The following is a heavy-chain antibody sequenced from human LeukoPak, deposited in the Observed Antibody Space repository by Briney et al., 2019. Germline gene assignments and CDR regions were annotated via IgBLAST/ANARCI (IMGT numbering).Heavy chain of an antibody. J-gene: IGHJ4*02. CDR2: IRNKANGYET. D-gene: IGHD2-8*01. V-gene: IGHV3-73*01. CDR3: TRLGYCTNGVCYFDY. CDR1: GFTFSASA. Sequence: QPGGSLKLPCAASGFTFSASAMHWVRQASGKGLEWVGHIRNKANGYETAYAASVKGRFIISRDDSKNTAYLQMNSLKTEDTAVYYCTRLGYCTNGVCYFDYWGQGILVTVSS.